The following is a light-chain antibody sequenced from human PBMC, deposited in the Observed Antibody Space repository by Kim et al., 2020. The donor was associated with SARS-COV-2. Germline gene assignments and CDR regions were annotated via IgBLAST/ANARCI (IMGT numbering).Light chain of an antibody. J-gene: IGLJ1*01. CDR3: SSYTSHSTPYV. CDR1: SSDVGGYNY. CDR2: DVS. V-gene: IGLV2-14*01. Sequence: QSALTQPASVSGSPGQSITISCTGTSSDVGGYNYVYWYQQHPGKAHKLMIYDVSKRPSGVSNRFSGSKSGNTASLTISGLQAEDEADYYCSSYTSHSTPYVFGTGTKVTVL.